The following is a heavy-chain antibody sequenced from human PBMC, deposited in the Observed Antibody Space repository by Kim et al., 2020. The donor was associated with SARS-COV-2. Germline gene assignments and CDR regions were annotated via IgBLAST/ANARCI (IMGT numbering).Heavy chain of an antibody. CDR2: ISSSSITI. CDR1: GFTFSSYS. CDR3: ARDRLEIATAGLDY. Sequence: GGSLRLSCAASGFTFSSYSMNWVRQAPGKGLEWVSYISSSSITIYYADSVKGRFTISRDNAKNSLYLQMNSLRDEDTAVYYCARDRLEIATAGLDYYGHGTLVTVSS. V-gene: IGHV3-48*02. D-gene: IGHD1-26*01. J-gene: IGHJ4*03.